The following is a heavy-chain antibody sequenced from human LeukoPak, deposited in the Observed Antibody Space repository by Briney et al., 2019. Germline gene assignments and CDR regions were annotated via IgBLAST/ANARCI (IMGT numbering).Heavy chain of an antibody. CDR2: VKQDGSEK. J-gene: IGHJ6*02. CDR1: GFTFSSYW. Sequence: GGSLRLSCAASGFTFSSYWMTWVRQAPGKGLEWVANVKQDGSEKYCVDSVKGRFTISRDNAKNSLYLQMNSLRAEDTAVYYCTRGSYGMDVWGQGTTVTVSS. CDR3: TRGSYGMDV. V-gene: IGHV3-7*05.